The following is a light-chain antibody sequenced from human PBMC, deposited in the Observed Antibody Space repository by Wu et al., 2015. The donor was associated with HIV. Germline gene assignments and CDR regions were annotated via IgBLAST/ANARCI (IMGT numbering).Light chain of an antibody. Sequence: EIVMTQSPATLSVSPGGRVTLSCRANQSVSSYLAWYQQKPGQAPGLLIYDASNRVTGIPARFAGSGSGTDFTLIISSLEPEDFAVYYCQQRSKWPPTFGQGTRLEIK. CDR2: DAS. CDR3: QQRSKWPPT. V-gene: IGKV3-11*01. J-gene: IGKJ5*01. CDR1: QSVSSY.